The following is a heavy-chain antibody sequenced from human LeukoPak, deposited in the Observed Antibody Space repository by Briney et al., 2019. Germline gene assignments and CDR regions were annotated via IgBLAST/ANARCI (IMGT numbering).Heavy chain of an antibody. D-gene: IGHD2/OR15-2a*01. J-gene: IGHJ6*02. CDR2: IYYSGST. CDR1: GGSISSYY. Sequence: PSETLSLTCTVSGGSISSYYWSWIRQPPGKGLEWIGYIYYSGSTNYNPSLKSRVTISVDTSKNQFSLKLSSVTAADTAVYYCARGPREADPGILEYSYYYYGMDVWGLGTTVTVSS. CDR3: ARGPREADPGILEYSYYYYGMDV. V-gene: IGHV4-59*08.